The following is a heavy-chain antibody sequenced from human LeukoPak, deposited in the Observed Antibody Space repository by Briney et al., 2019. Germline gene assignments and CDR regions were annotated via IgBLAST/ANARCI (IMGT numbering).Heavy chain of an antibody. CDR3: ARAPGNDAFDI. Sequence: ASVKVSCKASGGTFSSYAISWVRQAPGQGLEWMGRIIPILGIANYAQKFQGRVTITADKSTSTAYMELSSLRSEDTAVYFCARAPGNDAFDIWGQGTMVTVSS. CDR1: GGTFSSYA. J-gene: IGHJ3*02. CDR2: IIPILGIA. D-gene: IGHD7-27*01. V-gene: IGHV1-69*04.